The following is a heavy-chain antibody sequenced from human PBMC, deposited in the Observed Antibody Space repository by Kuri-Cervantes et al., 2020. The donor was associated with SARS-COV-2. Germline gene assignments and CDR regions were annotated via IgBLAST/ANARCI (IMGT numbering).Heavy chain of an antibody. J-gene: IGHJ3*02. CDR1: GGSFSGYY. CDR2: IYYSGST. V-gene: IGHV4-39*01. D-gene: IGHD3-22*01. Sequence: GSLRLSCAVYGGSFSGYYWGWIRQPPGKGLEWIGSIYYSGSTYYNPSLKSRVTISVDTSKNQFSLKLSSVTAADTAVYYCVNGARDMIVVADDAFDIWGQGTMVTVSS. CDR3: VNGARDMIVVADDAFDI.